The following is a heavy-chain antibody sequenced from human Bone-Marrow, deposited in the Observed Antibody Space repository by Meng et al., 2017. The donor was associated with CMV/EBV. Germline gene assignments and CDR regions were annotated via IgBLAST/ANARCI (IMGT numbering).Heavy chain of an antibody. J-gene: IGHJ4*02. CDR1: GFTFDNYV. CDR2: ITWNSGKT. Sequence: SLKISCATSGFTFDNYVMHWVRQTPAKGLEWVSGITWNSGKTAYADSVKGRFTISRDNAKNSLYLQMNSLRAEDTAVYYCARRGSIDYWGQGTLVTFSS. D-gene: IGHD3-10*01. CDR3: ARRGSIDY. V-gene: IGHV3-9*01.